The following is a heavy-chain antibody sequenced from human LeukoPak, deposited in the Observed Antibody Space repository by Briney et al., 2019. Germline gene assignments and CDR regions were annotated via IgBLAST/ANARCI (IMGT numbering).Heavy chain of an antibody. J-gene: IGHJ4*02. V-gene: IGHV1-24*01. CDR3: ATKQQGSGWSLDY. CDR1: GYTLTELS. Sequence: VASVKVSCKVSGYTLTELSMHWVRQAPGKGLEWMGGFDPEDGETIYAQKFQGRVTMTEDTSTDTAYMELSSLRSEDAAVYYCATKQQGSGWSLDYWGQGTLVTVSS. D-gene: IGHD3-22*01. CDR2: FDPEDGET.